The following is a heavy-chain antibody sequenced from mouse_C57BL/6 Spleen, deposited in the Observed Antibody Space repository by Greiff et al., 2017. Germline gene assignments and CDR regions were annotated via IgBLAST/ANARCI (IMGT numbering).Heavy chain of an antibody. Sequence: QVQLQQSGAELVKPGASVKLSCKASGYTFTSYWMHWVKQRPGQGLEWIGMIHPNSGSTNYNEKFKSKATLTVDKSSSTAYMQRSSLTSEDAAVYSCARYYYGSTAWFAYWGQGTLVTVSA. J-gene: IGHJ3*01. CDR1: GYTFTSYW. CDR2: IHPNSGST. D-gene: IGHD1-1*01. CDR3: ARYYYGSTAWFAY. V-gene: IGHV1-64*01.